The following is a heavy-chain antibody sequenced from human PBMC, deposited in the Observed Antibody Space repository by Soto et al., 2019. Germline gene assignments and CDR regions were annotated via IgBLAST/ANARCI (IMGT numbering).Heavy chain of an antibody. V-gene: IGHV4-39*01. CDR3: ARGIVVANGRVYYFDY. J-gene: IGHJ4*02. CDR1: GGSISSSSYY. CDR2: IYYSGST. Sequence: SETLSLTCTVSGGSISSSSYYWGWIRQPPGKGLEWIGSIYYSGSTYYNPSLKSRVTISVDTSKNQFSLRLSSVTAADTAVYYCARGIVVANGRVYYFDYWGQGTLVTVSS. D-gene: IGHD2-21*01.